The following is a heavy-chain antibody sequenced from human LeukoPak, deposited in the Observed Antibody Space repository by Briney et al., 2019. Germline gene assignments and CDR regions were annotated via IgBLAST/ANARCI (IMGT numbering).Heavy chain of an antibody. Sequence: PSETLSLTCAVSGGSFSNYFWTWIRQPPGKGLEWIAEINDSGSTNSNSSLRSRVAISLDTSKNQFSLRLTSVTAADTAVYYCARGQYCSTTTCYSARRYFDFWGQGTLVTVSS. J-gene: IGHJ4*02. D-gene: IGHD2-2*01. CDR3: ARGQYCSTTTCYSARRYFDF. CDR2: INDSGST. CDR1: GGSFSNYF. V-gene: IGHV4-34*01.